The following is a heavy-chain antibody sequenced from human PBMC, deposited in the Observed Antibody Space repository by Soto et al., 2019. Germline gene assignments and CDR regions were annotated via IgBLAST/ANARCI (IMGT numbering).Heavy chain of an antibody. CDR2: INHSGST. CDR3: ARAPAWLRPFNYFDY. Sequence: QVQLQQWGAGLLKPSETLSLTCAVYGGSFSGYYWSWIRQPPGKGLEWIGEINHSGSTNYNPSLKSRVTISVDTSKNQFSLKLSSVTAADTAVYYCARAPAWLRPFNYFDYWGQGTLVTVSS. D-gene: IGHD5-12*01. J-gene: IGHJ4*02. V-gene: IGHV4-34*01. CDR1: GGSFSGYY.